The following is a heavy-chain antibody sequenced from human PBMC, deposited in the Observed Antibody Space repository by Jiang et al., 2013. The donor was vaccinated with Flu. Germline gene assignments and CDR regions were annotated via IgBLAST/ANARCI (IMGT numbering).Heavy chain of an antibody. J-gene: IGHJ4*02. Sequence: ISRDNAKNSLYLQMNSLRAEDTAVYYCASRNWGSVGALDYWGQGTLVTVSS. CDR3: ASRNWGSVGALDY. D-gene: IGHD7-27*01. V-gene: IGHV3-11*06.